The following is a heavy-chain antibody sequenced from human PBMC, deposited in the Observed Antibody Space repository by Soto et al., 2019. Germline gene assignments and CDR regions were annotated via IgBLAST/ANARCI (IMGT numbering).Heavy chain of an antibody. J-gene: IGHJ4*02. CDR1: GYSFTSYW. CDR2: IYPGDSDT. V-gene: IGHV5-51*01. D-gene: IGHD6-19*01. Sequence: GEALKISCKGSGYSFTSYWIGWVRQMPGKGLEWMGIIYPGDSDTRYSPSFQGQVTISADKSISTAYLQWSSLKASDTAMYYCARPGYRSGWEVPFDYGGQGTLVTVS. CDR3: ARPGYRSGWEVPFDY.